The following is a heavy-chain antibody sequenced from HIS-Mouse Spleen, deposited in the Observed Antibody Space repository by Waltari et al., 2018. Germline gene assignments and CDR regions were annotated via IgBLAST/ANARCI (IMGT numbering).Heavy chain of an antibody. CDR2: IYHSGST. CDR1: GYSISSGYY. Sequence: QVQLQESGPGLVKPSETLSLTCTVSGYSISSGYYWGWIRQPPGKGLEWIGSIYHSGSTYYNPSLKSRVTISVDTSKNQFSLKLSSVTAADTAVYYCARDLRRSSSPWFDPWGQGTLVTVSS. D-gene: IGHD6-6*01. V-gene: IGHV4-38-2*02. J-gene: IGHJ5*02. CDR3: ARDLRRSSSPWFDP.